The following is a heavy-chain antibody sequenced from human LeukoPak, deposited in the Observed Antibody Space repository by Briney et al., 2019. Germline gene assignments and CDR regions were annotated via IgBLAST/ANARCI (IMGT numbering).Heavy chain of an antibody. D-gene: IGHD3-10*01. V-gene: IGHV3-48*01. Sequence: GGSLRLSCAASGFTFSSYSMNWVRQAPGKGLEWVSYISSSSSTIYYADSVKGRFTISRDNAKNSLYLQMNGLNTEDTAVYYCITDPGAWQPIWGQGTMVTVSS. J-gene: IGHJ3*02. CDR3: ITDPGAWQPI. CDR2: ISSSSSTI. CDR1: GFTFSSYS.